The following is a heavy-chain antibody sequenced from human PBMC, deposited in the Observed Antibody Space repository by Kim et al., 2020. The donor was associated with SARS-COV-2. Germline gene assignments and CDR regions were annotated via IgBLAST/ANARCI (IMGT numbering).Heavy chain of an antibody. CDR3: ARNRGLYSSFPDY. V-gene: IGHV3-11*01. Sequence: YADSLKGRFTTSRDNSTNSLFRQMNSLSAEDTAVYYCARNRGLYSSFPDYWGQGTLVTVSS. D-gene: IGHD6-6*01. J-gene: IGHJ4*02.